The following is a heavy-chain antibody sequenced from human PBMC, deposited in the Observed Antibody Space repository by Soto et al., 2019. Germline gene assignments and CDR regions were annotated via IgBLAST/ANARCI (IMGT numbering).Heavy chain of an antibody. J-gene: IGHJ4*02. CDR1: GFTFSVSA. Sequence: VQVLESGGDWVQPGGSLRLSCATSGFTFSVSAMGWVRQGPGRGLEWVSLISGDSRDTYYMDSVKGRFGISRDNSKNTLYLQLTSLRVEDTAVYYCATQDFRGATGTTWGQGTLVTVSS. V-gene: IGHV3-23*01. CDR2: ISGDSRDT. CDR3: ATQDFRGATGTT. D-gene: IGHD1-1*01.